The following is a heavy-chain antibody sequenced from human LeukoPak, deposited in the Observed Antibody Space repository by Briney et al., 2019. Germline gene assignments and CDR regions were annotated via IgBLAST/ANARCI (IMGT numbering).Heavy chain of an antibody. V-gene: IGHV3-48*01. CDR1: GFTFSSYS. D-gene: IGHD3-3*01. CDR2: ISSSSSPI. J-gene: IGHJ4*02. Sequence: AGSLRLSCAASGFTFSSYSMNWVRQAPGKGLEWVSYISSSSSPIYYEDPVKGRFTISRDNAKDSLYLQMSSLRAEDTAVYYCARVLGSGHDYWGQGTLVTVSS. CDR3: ARVLGSGHDY.